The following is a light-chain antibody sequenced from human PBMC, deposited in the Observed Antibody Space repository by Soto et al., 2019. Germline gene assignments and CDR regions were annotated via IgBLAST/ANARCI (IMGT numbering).Light chain of an antibody. J-gene: IGKJ2*01. Sequence: EIVLTQSPGTLSLSPGESATLPCRASQSISSSYLAWYQQKPSQAPRFLIYGASSRATGIPDRFSGSGSGTDFTLTISGLEPEDFAVYYCQHYGTSPPMYTFGQGTKLEIK. CDR2: GAS. V-gene: IGKV3-20*01. CDR1: QSISSSY. CDR3: QHYGTSPPMYT.